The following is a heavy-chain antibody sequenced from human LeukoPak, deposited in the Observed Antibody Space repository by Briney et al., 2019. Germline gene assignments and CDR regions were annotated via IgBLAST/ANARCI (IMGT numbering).Heavy chain of an antibody. CDR3: ARTTVTTPSAFDI. CDR2: IRYDGSNK. D-gene: IGHD4-17*01. Sequence: GGSLRLSCAASGFTFSSYGMHWVRQAPGKGLEWVAFIRYDGSNKYYADSVKGRFTISRDNSKNTLYLQMNSLRAEDTAVYYCARTTVTTPSAFDIWGQGTMVTVSS. J-gene: IGHJ3*02. V-gene: IGHV3-30*02. CDR1: GFTFSSYG.